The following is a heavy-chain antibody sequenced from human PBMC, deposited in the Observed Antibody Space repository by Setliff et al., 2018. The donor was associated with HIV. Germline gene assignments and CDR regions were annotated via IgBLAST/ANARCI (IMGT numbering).Heavy chain of an antibody. CDR3: SGGAYSYGWDYYNYGMDV. CDR2: IVVGSGNT. D-gene: IGHD5-18*01. V-gene: IGHV1-58*02. CDR1: GFSCTSSA. Sequence: SVKVSCKASGFSCTSSAMQWVRQARGQRLEWIGWIVVGSGNTNYAQKFQERVTISRDTSTSTAYMDLSSLRSEDTAVYYCSGGAYSYGWDYYNYGMDVWGQGTTVTVSS. J-gene: IGHJ6*02.